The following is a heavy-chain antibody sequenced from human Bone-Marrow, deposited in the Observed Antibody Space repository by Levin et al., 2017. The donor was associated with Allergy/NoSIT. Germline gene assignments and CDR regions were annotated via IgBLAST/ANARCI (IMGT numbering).Heavy chain of an antibody. V-gene: IGHV3-11*05. CDR3: AREIAAPRAYYYDSSGYYYYFDY. D-gene: IGHD3-22*01. Sequence: PGGSLRLSCAASGFTFSDYYMSWIRQAPGKGLEWVSYISSSSSYTNYADSVKGRFTISRDNAKNSLYLQMNSLRAEDTAVYYCAREIAAPRAYYYDSSGYYYYFDYWGQGTLVTVSS. CDR1: GFTFSDYY. J-gene: IGHJ4*02. CDR2: ISSSSSYT.